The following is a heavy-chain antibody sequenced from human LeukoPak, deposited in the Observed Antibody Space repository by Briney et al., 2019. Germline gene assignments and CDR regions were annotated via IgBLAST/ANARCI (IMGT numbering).Heavy chain of an antibody. J-gene: IGHJ3*02. CDR1: GFTFSSYE. Sequence: PGGSLRLSCAASGFTFSSYEMSWVRQAPGKGLEWVSYISSSGSSIYYADSVKGRFTITRDNAKNSLYLQMNGLRAEDTGVYCCARKSYSGTYYRGAFDIWGQGTMVSVSS. CDR3: ARKSYSGTYYRGAFDI. V-gene: IGHV3-48*03. CDR2: ISSSGSSI. D-gene: IGHD1-26*01.